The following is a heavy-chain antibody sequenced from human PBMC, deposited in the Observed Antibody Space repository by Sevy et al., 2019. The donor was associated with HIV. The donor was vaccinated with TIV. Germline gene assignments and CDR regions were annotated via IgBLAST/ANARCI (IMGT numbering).Heavy chain of an antibody. J-gene: IGHJ6*02. CDR2: ISSDSNYI. Sequence: GGSLRLSCAASGFMFSSYSMNWVRQAPGKGLEWVSSISSDSNYIYYADSVKGRFTISRDNAKNSLYLQMNSLRAEDTAVYYCAGPDATGGMDVWGHGSTVTVSS. CDR3: AGPDATGGMDV. CDR1: GFMFSSYS. V-gene: IGHV3-21*01.